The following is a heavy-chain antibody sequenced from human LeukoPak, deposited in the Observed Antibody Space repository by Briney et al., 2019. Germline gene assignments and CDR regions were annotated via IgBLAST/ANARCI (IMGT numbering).Heavy chain of an antibody. CDR3: ARPVGYCNSAKCYEYFDY. V-gene: IGHV4-39*01. CDR1: GGSITSSSSY. J-gene: IGHJ4*02. D-gene: IGHD2-2*01. Sequence: SETLSLTCSVSGGSITSSSSYWSWIRQPPGKGLEWIGSIYYSGSTYYNPSLKSRVTISVDTSKNQFSLKVTSVAAAGTAVYYCARPVGYCNSAKCYEYFDYWGQGTLVTVSS. CDR2: IYYSGST.